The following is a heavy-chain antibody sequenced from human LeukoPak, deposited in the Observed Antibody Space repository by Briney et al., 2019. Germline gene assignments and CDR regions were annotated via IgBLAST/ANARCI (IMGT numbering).Heavy chain of an antibody. Sequence: GASVKVSCKASGYTFTGYYMHWVRQAPGQGLEWMGWINPNSGGTNYAQKFQGGVTMTRDTSISTAYMELSRLRSDDTAVYYCAREVNTMVRGVIGGYFDYWGQGTLVTVSS. CDR1: GYTFTGYY. CDR2: INPNSGGT. CDR3: AREVNTMVRGVIGGYFDY. J-gene: IGHJ4*02. D-gene: IGHD3-10*01. V-gene: IGHV1-2*02.